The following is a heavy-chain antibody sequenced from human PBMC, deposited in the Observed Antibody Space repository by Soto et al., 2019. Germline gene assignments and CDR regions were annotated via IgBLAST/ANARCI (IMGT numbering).Heavy chain of an antibody. D-gene: IGHD3-10*01. Sequence: ETLSLTCRGSGYSFNTYWIGWVRQMPGKGLEWMGIIYPGDSGTRYSPSFQGQVTISADKSITTAYLQWRSLKASDTAMYYCVRPESPGTEYWGQATLVTVSS. CDR1: GYSFNTYW. V-gene: IGHV5-51*01. J-gene: IGHJ4*02. CDR2: IYPGDSGT. CDR3: VRPESPGTEY.